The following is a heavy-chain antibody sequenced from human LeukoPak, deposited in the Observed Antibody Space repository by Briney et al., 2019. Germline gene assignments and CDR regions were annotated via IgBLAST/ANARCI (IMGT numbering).Heavy chain of an antibody. Sequence: GGSLRLSCAASGFTINTYVMSWVRQAPGKGMEWVSGISGSGGSTIYADSVKGRFTISRDNSKKTLYLQMNSLRGEDTAVYYCAKEREYDFWSGYVYWGQGTLVTVSS. D-gene: IGHD3-3*01. V-gene: IGHV3-23*01. CDR1: GFTINTYV. J-gene: IGHJ4*02. CDR3: AKEREYDFWSGYVY. CDR2: ISGSGGST.